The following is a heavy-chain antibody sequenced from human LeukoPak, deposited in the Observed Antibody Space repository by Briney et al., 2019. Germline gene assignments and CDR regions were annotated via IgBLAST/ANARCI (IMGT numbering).Heavy chain of an antibody. D-gene: IGHD3-22*01. V-gene: IGHV3-30*12. CDR3: ASRDYYDSSGYFDAFDI. Sequence: GGSLRLSCAASGFTFSSYGMHWVRQDSGRGLDWVAVISHDGINTYYADSVKGRFTISRDDSKNTLYLQMNSLRAEDTAVYYCASRDYYDSSGYFDAFDIWGQGTMVTVSS. CDR2: ISHDGINT. J-gene: IGHJ3*02. CDR1: GFTFSSYG.